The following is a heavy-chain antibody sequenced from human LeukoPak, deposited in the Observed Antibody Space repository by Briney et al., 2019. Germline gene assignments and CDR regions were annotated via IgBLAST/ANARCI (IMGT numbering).Heavy chain of an antibody. CDR1: GFTFRTYD. D-gene: IGHD3-22*01. CDR3: ARGAYYYDSSGYYLADY. J-gene: IGHJ4*02. CDR2: ISKTSSKI. Sequence: GGSLRLSCAASGFTFRTYDMNWVRQAPGKGLEWVSFISKTSSKIYYGDSVKGRFTISRDNAKNSIHLQMGSLRVEDTAVYYCARGAYYYDSSGYYLADYWGQGTLVTVSS. V-gene: IGHV3-21*04.